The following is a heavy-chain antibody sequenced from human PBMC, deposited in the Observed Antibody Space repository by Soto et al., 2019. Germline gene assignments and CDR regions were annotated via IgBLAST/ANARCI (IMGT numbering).Heavy chain of an antibody. J-gene: IGHJ6*02. V-gene: IGHV1-18*04. Sequence: QVVLEQAGGEVKKPRASVKVSCKASGYTFSGYSITWVRQAPGQGLEWMGRISAYNGNTNYARTLRSTLTLTTDTSTSTAYMELRSLTSDDTAVYYCARDVFCGGARGCPDMDVWGQGTTVTVSS. CDR1: GYTFSGYS. CDR3: ARDVFCGGARGCPDMDV. CDR2: ISAYNGNT. D-gene: IGHD2-21*01.